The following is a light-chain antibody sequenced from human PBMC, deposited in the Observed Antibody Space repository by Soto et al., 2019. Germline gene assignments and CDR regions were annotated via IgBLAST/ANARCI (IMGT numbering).Light chain of an antibody. CDR2: LGS. CDR3: MQPLQSWT. J-gene: IGKJ1*01. V-gene: IGKV2-28*01. CDR1: QSLLHSNGYNY. Sequence: DIVMTQSQLSLPVTPEEPASSSCRSSQSLLHSNGYNYLDCYLQKPGQSPQLLIYLGSNRASGVPDRFSGSRSGTDFTLKISRVEAEDVGVYYCMQPLQSWTFGQGTKVDIK.